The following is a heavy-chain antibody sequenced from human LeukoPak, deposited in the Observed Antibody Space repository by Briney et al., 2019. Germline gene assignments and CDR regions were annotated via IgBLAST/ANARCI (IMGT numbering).Heavy chain of an antibody. D-gene: IGHD2-21*02. CDR1: GFTFSSYS. CDR3: ARMEDFCGGDCYADFQH. CDR2: ISTSSSYI. J-gene: IGHJ1*01. Sequence: GGSLRLSCAASGFTFSSYSMSWVRQAPGKGLEWVSSISTSSSYIYYADSVKGRFTISRDNAKNSLYLQMNSLRAEDTAVYYCARMEDFCGGDCYADFQHWGQGTLVTVSS. V-gene: IGHV3-21*01.